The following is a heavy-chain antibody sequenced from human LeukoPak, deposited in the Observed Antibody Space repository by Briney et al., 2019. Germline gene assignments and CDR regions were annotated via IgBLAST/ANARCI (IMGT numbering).Heavy chain of an antibody. CDR2: IRYDGSNK. Sequence: GGSLRLSCAASGFTFSSYGMHWVRQAPGKGLEWVAFIRYDGSNKYYADSVKGRFTISRDNSKNTLYLQMNSLRAEDTAVYYCAREQLVGYYFMDVWGKGTTVTVSS. CDR1: GFTFSSYG. D-gene: IGHD6-6*01. J-gene: IGHJ6*03. CDR3: AREQLVGYYFMDV. V-gene: IGHV3-30*02.